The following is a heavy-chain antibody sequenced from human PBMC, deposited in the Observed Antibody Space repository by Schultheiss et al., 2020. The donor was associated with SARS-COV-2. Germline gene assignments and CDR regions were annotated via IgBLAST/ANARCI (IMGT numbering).Heavy chain of an antibody. CDR3: AKGTCTVTTHCGYGMDV. J-gene: IGHJ6*02. CDR1: GFTFSSYG. Sequence: GGSLRLSCAASGFTFSSYGMHWVRQAPGKGLEWVAVISYDGSNKYYADSVKGRFTISRDNSKNTLYLQMNSLRAEDTAVYYCAKGTCTVTTHCGYGMDVWGQGTTVTVSS. V-gene: IGHV3-30*18. CDR2: ISYDGSNK. D-gene: IGHD4-11*01.